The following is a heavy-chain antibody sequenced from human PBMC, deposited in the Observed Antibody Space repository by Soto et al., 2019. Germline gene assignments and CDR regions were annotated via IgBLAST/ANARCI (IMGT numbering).Heavy chain of an antibody. CDR2: ISAYNGNT. V-gene: IGHV1-18*04. Sequence: SVKVFCKASGCSFTSYGINWVRQAPGQGLEWMGWISAYNGNTNYEQKLQGRVTMTTDTSTSTAYMELRSLRSDDTAVYYCARVRCSSTSCYFGADYYHYGLDFWGQGTTVTVSS. CDR3: ARVRCSSTSCYFGADYYHYGLDF. D-gene: IGHD2-2*01. CDR1: GCSFTSYG. J-gene: IGHJ6*02.